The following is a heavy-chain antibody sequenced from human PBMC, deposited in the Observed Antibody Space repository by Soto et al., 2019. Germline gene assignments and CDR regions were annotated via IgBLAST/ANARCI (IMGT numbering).Heavy chain of an antibody. D-gene: IGHD3-22*01. J-gene: IGHJ5*02. CDR1: GYTFTSYG. Sequence: ASVKVSCKASGYTFTSYGISWVRRAPGQGLEWMGWISAYNGNTNYAQKLQGRVTMTTDTSTSPAYMELRSLRSDDTAVYYCARANTYYYDSSGYYNWFDPWGQGTLVTVSS. CDR3: ARANTYYYDSSGYYNWFDP. V-gene: IGHV1-18*04. CDR2: ISAYNGNT.